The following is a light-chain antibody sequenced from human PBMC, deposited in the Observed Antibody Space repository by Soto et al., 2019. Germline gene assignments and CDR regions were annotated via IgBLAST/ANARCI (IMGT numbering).Light chain of an antibody. Sequence: EIVLTQSPGTPSLSPGERATLSCRASQSVTTKLAWYQHKPGQAPRLLIYGASSRATGIPDRFSGSGSGTDFTLTISRLEPEDFAVYYCQQYGSSLPWTFGQGTKV. V-gene: IGKV3-20*01. CDR2: GAS. J-gene: IGKJ1*01. CDR3: QQYGSSLPWT. CDR1: QSVTTK.